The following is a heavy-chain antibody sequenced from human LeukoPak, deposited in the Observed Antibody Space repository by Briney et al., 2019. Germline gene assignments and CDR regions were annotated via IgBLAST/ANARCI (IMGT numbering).Heavy chain of an antibody. J-gene: IGHJ4*02. CDR2: ISGGGGST. D-gene: IGHD1-20*01. Sequence: PGGSLRLSCAASGFTFSSYAMSWVRQAPGKGLEWVSAISGGGGSTYYADSVKGRFTISRDNSKNTLYLQMNSLRAEDTAVYYCAKDLFHNWNGDYWGQGTLVTVSS. CDR3: AKDLFHNWNGDY. CDR1: GFTFSSYA. V-gene: IGHV3-23*01.